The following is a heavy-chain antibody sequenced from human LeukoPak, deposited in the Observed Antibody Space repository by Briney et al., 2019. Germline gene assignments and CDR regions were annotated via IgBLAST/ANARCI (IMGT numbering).Heavy chain of an antibody. D-gene: IGHD6-6*01. Sequence: GGSLRLSCAASGFTFSSYWMSWVRQAPGKGLEWVANIKQDGSEKYYVDSVKGRFTISRDNAKNSLYLQMNSLRAEDTAVYYCARGLSGYASSLGYWGQGTLVTVSA. J-gene: IGHJ4*02. CDR3: ARGLSGYASSLGY. CDR1: GFTFSSYW. V-gene: IGHV3-7*01. CDR2: IKQDGSEK.